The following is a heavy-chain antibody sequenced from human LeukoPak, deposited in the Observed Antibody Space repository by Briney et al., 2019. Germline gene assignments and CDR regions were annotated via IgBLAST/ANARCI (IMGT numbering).Heavy chain of an antibody. Sequence: GGSLRLSCAASGFTLSDYYMSWIRQAPGKGLEWVSYISSSGSTIYYADSVKGRFTISRDNAKNSLYLQMNSLRAEDTAVYYCARTEYYYDSSGYRSEYFDYWGQGTLVTVSS. D-gene: IGHD3-22*01. CDR1: GFTLSDYY. CDR3: ARTEYYYDSSGYRSEYFDY. V-gene: IGHV3-11*01. J-gene: IGHJ4*02. CDR2: ISSSGSTI.